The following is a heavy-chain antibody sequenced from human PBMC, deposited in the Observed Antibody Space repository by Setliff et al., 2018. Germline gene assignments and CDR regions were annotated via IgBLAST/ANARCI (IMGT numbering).Heavy chain of an antibody. V-gene: IGHV3-23*01. D-gene: IGHD3-9*01. J-gene: IGHJ4*02. CDR1: RFTFSVYV. Sequence: RLSCTASRFTFSVYVMAWVRQAPGKGLEWVSSITGSGGGTYYADSVKGRFIVSRDNSKNTLYLQMNSLRVDDTAIYYCAKELSLAYGNDWGLGTLVTVSS. CDR3: AKELSLAYGND. CDR2: ITGSGGGT.